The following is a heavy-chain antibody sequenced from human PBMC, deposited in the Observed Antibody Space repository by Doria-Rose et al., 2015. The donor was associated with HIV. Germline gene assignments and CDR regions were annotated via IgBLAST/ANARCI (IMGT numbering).Heavy chain of an antibody. V-gene: IGHV4-34*01. J-gene: IGHJ1*01. CDR3: ARGPSDFGDYVAFQH. CDR1: GGSFSGYY. D-gene: IGHD4-17*01. Sequence: TRSLTCAVYGGSFSGYYWTWIRHSPGKGLEWIGEINHGGSTNYDPSLKSRVTISLDMSKNQFSLKVTSVTAADTAVYYCARGPSDFGDYVAFQHWGQGTLGTVS. CDR2: INHGGST.